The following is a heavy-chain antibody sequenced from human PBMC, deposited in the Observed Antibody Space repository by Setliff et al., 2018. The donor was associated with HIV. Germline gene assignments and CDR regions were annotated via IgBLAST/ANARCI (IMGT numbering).Heavy chain of an antibody. V-gene: IGHV1-2*06. CDR1: GYIFTDYY. J-gene: IGHJ1*01. CDR2: INPNSGGT. D-gene: IGHD1-26*01. Sequence: ASVKVSCKASGYIFTDYYMHWVRQAPGQELGWMGRINPNSGGTNYAQKFQGRVTMTRDTSTSTVYMELSSLRSEDTAVYYCARDHMSVGAWVGATSRGLFQHWGQGTLVTVSS. CDR3: ARDHMSVGAWVGATSRGLFQH.